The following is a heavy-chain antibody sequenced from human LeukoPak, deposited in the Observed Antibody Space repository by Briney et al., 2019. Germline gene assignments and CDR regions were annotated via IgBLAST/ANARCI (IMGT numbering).Heavy chain of an antibody. CDR3: AKDRSTYGSGSHYPFDY. V-gene: IGHV3-30*02. CDR1: GFTFNIYG. J-gene: IGHJ4*02. Sequence: GGSLRLSCAASGFTFNIYGMHWVRQAPGKGLEWVAFIAFDESNTNYAVSVKGRFTISRDNSKNTLHLQMNSLRTEDTAVYYCAKDRSTYGSGSHYPFDYWGQGTLVTVSS. CDR2: IAFDESNT. D-gene: IGHD3-10*01.